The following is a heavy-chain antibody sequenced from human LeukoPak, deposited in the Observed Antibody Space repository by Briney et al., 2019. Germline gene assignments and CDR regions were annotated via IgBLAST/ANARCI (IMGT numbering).Heavy chain of an antibody. Sequence: SETLSLTCAVYGGSFSGYYWSWIRQPPGKGLEWIGEINHSGCTNYNPSLKSRVTISVDTSKNQFSLKLSSVTAADTAVYYCARGIAAAEAWGQGTLVTVSS. CDR1: GGSFSGYY. D-gene: IGHD6-13*01. CDR2: INHSGCT. CDR3: ARGIAAAEA. J-gene: IGHJ4*02. V-gene: IGHV4-34*01.